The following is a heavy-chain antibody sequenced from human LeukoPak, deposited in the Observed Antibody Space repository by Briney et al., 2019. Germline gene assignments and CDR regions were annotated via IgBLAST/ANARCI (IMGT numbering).Heavy chain of an antibody. CDR3: ARLSGWFDY. Sequence: GGSLRLSCAASGFAVSSNYMSWVRQAPGKGLEWVSVIYAGGITYYAGSVKGRFTISRDNSKNTLYLQMNSLRAEDTAVYYCARLSGWFDYWGQGTLVTVPS. D-gene: IGHD6-25*01. V-gene: IGHV3-53*01. J-gene: IGHJ4*02. CDR2: IYAGGIT. CDR1: GFAVSSNY.